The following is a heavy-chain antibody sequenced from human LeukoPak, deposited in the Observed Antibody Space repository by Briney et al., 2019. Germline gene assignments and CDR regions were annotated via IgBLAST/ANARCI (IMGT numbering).Heavy chain of an antibody. CDR1: GFTFSSYG. J-gene: IGHJ4*02. Sequence: GGSLRLSCAASGFTFSSYGTSWVRQAPGKGLKWVSSISAGGNTYYADSVKGRFTISRDNSKNTLYLQMNSLRAEDTAIYYCAKSGGGWTFDYWGQGTLVTVS. CDR2: ISAGGNT. V-gene: IGHV3-23*01. D-gene: IGHD2-15*01. CDR3: AKSGGGWTFDY.